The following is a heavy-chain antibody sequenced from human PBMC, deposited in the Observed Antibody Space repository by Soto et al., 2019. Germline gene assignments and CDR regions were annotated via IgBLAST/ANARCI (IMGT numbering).Heavy chain of an antibody. J-gene: IGHJ4*02. D-gene: IGHD4-17*01. Sequence: EVQLVEAGGGLVQPGRSLRLSCAASGFTFDDYPLHWVRQAPGKGLEWVSGISWKSGSIGYADSVKGRFTISRDNAKHSLYLQMNSLRAEDTAVYYCAKDSDAGYGDSHFDYWGQGTLVTVSS. CDR2: ISWKSGSI. CDR3: AKDSDAGYGDSHFDY. CDR1: GFTFDDYP. V-gene: IGHV3-9*01.